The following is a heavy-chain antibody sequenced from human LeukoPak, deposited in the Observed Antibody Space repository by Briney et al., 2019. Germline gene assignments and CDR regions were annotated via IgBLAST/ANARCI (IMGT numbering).Heavy chain of an antibody. Sequence: PSETLSLTCTDSGDSMTSSNHYWVWIRQPPGKGLEWIGSIYYGGSTYYNPSLKSRVTISQDTSKNQFSLKVNTVTAADTAVYHCARRSHCTGDSCYPVWGQGTTVTVSS. CDR2: IYYGGST. CDR3: ARRSHCTGDSCYPV. V-gene: IGHV4-39*01. D-gene: IGHD2-15*01. CDR1: GDSMTSSNHY. J-gene: IGHJ6*02.